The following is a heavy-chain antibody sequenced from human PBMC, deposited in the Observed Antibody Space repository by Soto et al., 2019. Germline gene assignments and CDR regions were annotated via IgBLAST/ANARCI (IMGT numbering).Heavy chain of an antibody. D-gene: IGHD1-26*01. V-gene: IGHV3-30*18. CDR3: TKGARGGSYSSLDY. J-gene: IGHJ4*02. Sequence: QVQLVESGGGVVQPGRSLRLSCAASGFTFSSYGMHWVRQAPGKGLEWVAVISYDGSNKYYADFVKGRFTISRDNSKNTLYLQMNSLKAEDTAVYYCTKGARGGSYSSLDYWGQGTLVTVSS. CDR1: GFTFSSYG. CDR2: ISYDGSNK.